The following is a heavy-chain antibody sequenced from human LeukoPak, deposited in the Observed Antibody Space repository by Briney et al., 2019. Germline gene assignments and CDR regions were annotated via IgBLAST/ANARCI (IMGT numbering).Heavy chain of an antibody. CDR2: ISAYNGNT. V-gene: IGHV1-18*01. D-gene: IGHD6-19*01. CDR1: GYSFSNYG. J-gene: IGHJ4*02. CDR3: ARTSSGWSPGYFDY. Sequence: ASVKVSCKASGYSFSNYGISWVRQAPGQGLDWMGWISAYNGNTNYAQKLQGRVTMTTDTSTSTVYMELRSLRSDDTAVYYCARTSSGWSPGYFDYWGQGTLVTVSS.